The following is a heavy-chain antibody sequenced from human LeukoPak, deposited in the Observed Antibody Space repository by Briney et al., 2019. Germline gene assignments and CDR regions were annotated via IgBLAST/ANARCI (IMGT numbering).Heavy chain of an antibody. D-gene: IGHD1-26*01. CDR2: INPSGGST. CDR3: ARAVGPRGGNWFDP. V-gene: IGHV1-46*01. Sequence: GASVKVSCKASGYTFTSFYMNWVRQAPGQGLEWMGKINPSGGSTTFAQKFQGRVTMTRDTSTSTVYMDLGSLRSDDTAVYYCARAVGPRGGNWFDPWGQGTLVTVSS. CDR1: GYTFTSFY. J-gene: IGHJ5*02.